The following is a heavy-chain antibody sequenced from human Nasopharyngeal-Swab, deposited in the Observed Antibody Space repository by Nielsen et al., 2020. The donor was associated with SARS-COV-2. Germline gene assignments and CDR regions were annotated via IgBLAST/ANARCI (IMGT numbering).Heavy chain of an antibody. D-gene: IGHD6-19*01. CDR1: GFTFSSYG. V-gene: IGHV3-33*01. Sequence: GESLKISCAASGFTFSSYGMHWVRQAPGKGLEWVAVIWYDGSNKYYADSVKGRFTISRDNSKNTLYLQMNSLRAEDTAVYYCARDLTGQWLCLCDYWGQGTLVTVSS. CDR3: ARDLTGQWLCLCDY. J-gene: IGHJ4*02. CDR2: IWYDGSNK.